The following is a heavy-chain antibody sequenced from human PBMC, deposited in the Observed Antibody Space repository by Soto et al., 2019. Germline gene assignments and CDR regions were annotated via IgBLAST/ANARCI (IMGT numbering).Heavy chain of an antibody. CDR3: AAGSNADYYYYGMDV. Sequence: SVKVSCKASGFTFTSSAVQWVRQARGQRLEWIGWIVVGSGNTNYAQKFQERVTITRDMSTSTAYMELSSLRSEDTAVYYCAAGSNADYYYYGMDVWGQGTTVTVSS. J-gene: IGHJ6*02. CDR1: GFTFTSSA. V-gene: IGHV1-58*01. CDR2: IVVGSGNT.